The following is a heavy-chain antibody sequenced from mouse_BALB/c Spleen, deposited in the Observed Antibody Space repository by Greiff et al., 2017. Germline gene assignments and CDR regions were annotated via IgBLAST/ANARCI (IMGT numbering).Heavy chain of an antibody. D-gene: IGHD2-1*01. V-gene: IGHV1-69*01. CDR1: GYTFTDYW. Sequence: VQLQQPGAELVMPGASVKMSCKASGYTFTDYWMHWVKQRPGQGLEWIGAIDTSDSYTSYNQKFKGKATLTVDESSSTAYMQLSSLTSEDSAVYYCARRGNYEWAWFAYWGQGTLVTVSA. CDR3: ARRGNYEWAWFAY. J-gene: IGHJ3*01. CDR2: IDTSDSYT.